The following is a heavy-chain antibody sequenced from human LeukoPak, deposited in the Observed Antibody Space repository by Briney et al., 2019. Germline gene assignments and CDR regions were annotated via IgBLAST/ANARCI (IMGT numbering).Heavy chain of an antibody. CDR1: GFTFSSYA. CDR2: ISGSGGST. D-gene: IGHD5-18*01. J-gene: IGHJ4*02. CDR3: ARDAKYTYGPPFDY. Sequence: PGGSLRLSCAASGFTFSSYAMSWVRQAPGKGLEWVPAISGSGGSTYYADSVKGRFTISRDNAKNSLYLQMNSLRADDTAVYYCARDAKYTYGPPFDYWGQGTLVTVSS. V-gene: IGHV3-23*01.